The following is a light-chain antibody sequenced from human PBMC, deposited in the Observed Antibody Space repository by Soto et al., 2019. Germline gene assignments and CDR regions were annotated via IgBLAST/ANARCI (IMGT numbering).Light chain of an antibody. J-gene: IGKJ2*01. CDR2: GAS. CDR3: QQYGGTPYT. CDR1: QTVSSSY. V-gene: IGKV3-20*01. Sequence: EIVSTQSPGTLSLSPGERATISCRASQTVSSSYLAWYQQKHGQAPRLLIYGASNRATGIPDRFSGSGSGTDFTLTIRSLEPEDFAVYYCQQYGGTPYTFGQGTNLEIK.